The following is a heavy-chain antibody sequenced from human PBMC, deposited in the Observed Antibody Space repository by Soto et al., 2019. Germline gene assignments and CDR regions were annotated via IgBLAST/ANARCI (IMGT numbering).Heavy chain of an antibody. J-gene: IGHJ4*02. V-gene: IGHV3-23*01. CDR2: ISGSGGST. CDR3: AKDPAPDHDYGENFDY. D-gene: IGHD4-17*01. Sequence: GGSLRLSCAASGFTFSSYAMSWVRQAPGKGLEWVSAISGSGGSTYYADSVKGRFTISRDNSKNTLYLQMNSLRAEDTAVYYCAKDPAPDHDYGENFDYWGQGTLVTVSS. CDR1: GFTFSSYA.